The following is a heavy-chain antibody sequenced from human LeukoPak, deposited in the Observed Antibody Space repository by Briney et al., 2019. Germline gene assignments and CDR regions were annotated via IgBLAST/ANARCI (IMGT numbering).Heavy chain of an antibody. CDR2: IYNGGII. Sequence: SETLSLTCTVSGDSISRYYWSWIRQPAGKGLEWIGRIYNGGIITYNPSLKSRVTMSIDTSNNQFSLRLRFVTAADTAVYYCARERRDGYKVYFDYWGQGTLVTVSS. J-gene: IGHJ4*02. D-gene: IGHD5-24*01. CDR1: GDSISRYY. V-gene: IGHV4-4*07. CDR3: ARERRDGYKVYFDY.